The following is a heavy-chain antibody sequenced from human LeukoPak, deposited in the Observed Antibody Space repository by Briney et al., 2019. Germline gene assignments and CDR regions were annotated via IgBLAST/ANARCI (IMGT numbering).Heavy chain of an antibody. CDR1: GGSFSGYY. CDR3: ARAPYYYDSSGYYDY. V-gene: IGHV4-34*01. Sequence: SETLSLTCAVYGGSFSGYYWSWIRQPPGKGLEWIGEINHSGSTNYNPSLKSGVTISVDTSKNQFSLKLSSVTAADTAVYYCARAPYYYDSSGYYDYWGQGTLVTVSS. J-gene: IGHJ4*02. CDR2: INHSGST. D-gene: IGHD3-22*01.